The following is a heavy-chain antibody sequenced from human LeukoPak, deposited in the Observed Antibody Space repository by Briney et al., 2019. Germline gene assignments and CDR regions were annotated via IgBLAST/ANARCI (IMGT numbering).Heavy chain of an antibody. D-gene: IGHD5-12*01. Sequence: GESLKISCKGSGYSFTSYWIGWVRQMPGKGLEWMGIIYPGDSDTRYSPSFQGQVTISADKSISTAYLQWSSLKASDTAMYYCARGLDIVATINPDFDYWGRGTLVTVSS. V-gene: IGHV5-51*01. CDR2: IYPGDSDT. J-gene: IGHJ4*02. CDR3: ARGLDIVATINPDFDY. CDR1: GYSFTSYW.